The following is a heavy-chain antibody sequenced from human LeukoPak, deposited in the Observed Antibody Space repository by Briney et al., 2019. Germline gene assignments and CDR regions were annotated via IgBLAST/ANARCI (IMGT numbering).Heavy chain of an antibody. CDR1: GFTFSIYA. D-gene: IGHD6-13*01. V-gene: IGHV3-23*01. Sequence: GGSLRLSCAASGFTFSIYAMSWVRQAPGKGLEWVSAISGSGGSTYYADSVKGRFTISRDNSKNTLYLQMNSLRAEDTAVYYCAKFDSSSWYQGNFQHWGQGTLVTVSS. CDR2: ISGSGGST. J-gene: IGHJ1*01. CDR3: AKFDSSSWYQGNFQH.